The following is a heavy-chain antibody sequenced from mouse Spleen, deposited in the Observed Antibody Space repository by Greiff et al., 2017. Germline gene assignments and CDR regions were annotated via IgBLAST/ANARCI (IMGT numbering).Heavy chain of an antibody. CDR2: ISSGGGNT. V-gene: IGHV5-9*01. CDR3: ARHYYDYDAWFAY. Sequence: EVMLVESGGGLVKLGGSLQLSCAASGFTFSSYAMSWVRQTPEKRLEWVATISSGGGNTYYPDSVKGRFTISRDNAKNTLYLQMSSLKSEDTAMYYCARHYYDYDAWFAYWGQGTLVTVSA. D-gene: IGHD2-4*01. CDR1: GFTFSSYA. J-gene: IGHJ3*01.